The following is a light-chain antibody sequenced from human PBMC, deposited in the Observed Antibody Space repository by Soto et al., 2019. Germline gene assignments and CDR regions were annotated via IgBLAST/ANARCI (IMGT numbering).Light chain of an antibody. CDR3: QQYTTSPFT. CDR1: QSVSSN. V-gene: IGKV3-15*01. J-gene: IGKJ3*01. CDR2: NPS. Sequence: EIVMTQSPATLSVSPGERATLSCRASQSVSSNLAWYQQKPGQAPKLLIYNPSTRATGIPARFSGSGSGTEFTLTISSLQSEDFAVYYCQQYTTSPFTFGPGTKVDIK.